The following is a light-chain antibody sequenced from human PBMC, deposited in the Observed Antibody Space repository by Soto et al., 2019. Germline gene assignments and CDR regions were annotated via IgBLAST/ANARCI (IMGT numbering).Light chain of an antibody. CDR1: SSDVGRYNY. Sequence: QSALTQPASVSGSPGQPITIPCTGTSSDVGRYNYVSWYQQHPGKAPKLTIYEVSNRPSGVSNRFSGSKSANTASLTISGLQAEDEADYYCSSYTSSSTVVFGGGTKLTVL. V-gene: IGLV2-14*01. CDR2: EVS. J-gene: IGLJ2*01. CDR3: SSYTSSSTVV.